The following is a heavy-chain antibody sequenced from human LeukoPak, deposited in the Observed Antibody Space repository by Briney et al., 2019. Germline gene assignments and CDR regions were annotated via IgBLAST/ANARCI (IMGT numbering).Heavy chain of an antibody. CDR2: IYYSGST. Sequence: SETLSLTCTVSGVSTTNGIYYWAWIRQTPGKGLVWIGSIYYSGSTYYNPSLKSRVTISVDTSKNQFSLKLSSVTAADTAVYYCASSGYVWGSYRPFDYWGQGTLVTVSS. V-gene: IGHV4-39*01. D-gene: IGHD3-16*02. J-gene: IGHJ4*02. CDR1: GVSTTNGIYY. CDR3: ASSGYVWGSYRPFDY.